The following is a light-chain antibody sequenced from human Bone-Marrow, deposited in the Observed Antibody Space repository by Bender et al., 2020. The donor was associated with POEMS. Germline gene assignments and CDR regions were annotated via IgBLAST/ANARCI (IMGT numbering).Light chain of an antibody. CDR2: DVT. CDR3: CSYGDGSIWV. Sequence: QSALTQPASVSGSPGQSITISCAESNSDVGAYKYFSWYQQHPGEAPQLVLYDVTKRPAGVSTRFSGSKSGNTASLTVSGLLTEDEADYYCCSYGDGSIWVFGGGTKLTVL. J-gene: IGLJ3*02. V-gene: IGLV2-14*03. CDR1: NSDVGAYKY.